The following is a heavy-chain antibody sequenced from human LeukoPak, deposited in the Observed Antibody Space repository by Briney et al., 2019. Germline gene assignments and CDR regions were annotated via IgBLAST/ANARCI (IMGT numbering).Heavy chain of an antibody. J-gene: IGHJ6*02. CDR2: INPNSGGT. V-gene: IGHV1-2*02. CDR1: GYTFTTYY. D-gene: IGHD4-17*01. Sequence: ASVKVSCKTSGYTFTTYYMHWVRQAPGQGLEWMGWINPNSGGTNYAQKFQGRVTMTRDTSISTAYMELSRLRSDDTAVYYCARAYYGDYYYYGMDVWGQGTTVTVSS. CDR3: ARAYYGDYYYYGMDV.